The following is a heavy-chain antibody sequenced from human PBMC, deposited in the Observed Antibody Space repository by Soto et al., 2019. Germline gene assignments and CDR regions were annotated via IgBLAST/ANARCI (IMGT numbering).Heavy chain of an antibody. D-gene: IGHD6-6*01. CDR3: AKDIGGSSSSVGMDV. CDR1: GFTFDDYA. Sequence: GGSLRLSCAASGFTFDDYAMHWVRQAPGKGLEWVSLISWDGGSTYYADSVKGRFTISRDNSKNSLYLKMNSLRAEDTALYYCAKDIGGSSSSVGMDVWGQGTTVTVSS. V-gene: IGHV3-43D*03. J-gene: IGHJ6*02. CDR2: ISWDGGST.